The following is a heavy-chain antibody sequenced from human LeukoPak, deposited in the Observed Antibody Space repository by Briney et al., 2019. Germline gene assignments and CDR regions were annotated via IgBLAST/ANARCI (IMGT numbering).Heavy chain of an antibody. V-gene: IGHV1-2*02. CDR3: ARGDYLVGLDP. Sequence: ASVKVSCKASGYTFTDYYIHWVRQAPGQGPEWMGWINPKSGGTNYAQKFQGRVTVTRDTSISTAYMEVSRLRSDDTAVYYCARGDYLVGLDPWGQGTLVTVSS. CDR1: GYTFTDYY. D-gene: IGHD4/OR15-4a*01. CDR2: INPKSGGT. J-gene: IGHJ5*02.